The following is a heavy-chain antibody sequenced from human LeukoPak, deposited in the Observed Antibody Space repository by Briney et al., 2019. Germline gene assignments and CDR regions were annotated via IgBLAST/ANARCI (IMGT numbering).Heavy chain of an antibody. Sequence: GGPLRLSCAASGFTFSSYSMNWVRQAPGKGLEWVSYISSSSSTIYYADSVKGRFTISRDNAKNSLYLQMNSLRAEDTAVYYCARDRYCSGGSCLDYWGQGTLVTVSS. D-gene: IGHD2-15*01. J-gene: IGHJ4*02. CDR2: ISSSSSTI. CDR3: ARDRYCSGGSCLDY. V-gene: IGHV3-48*01. CDR1: GFTFSSYS.